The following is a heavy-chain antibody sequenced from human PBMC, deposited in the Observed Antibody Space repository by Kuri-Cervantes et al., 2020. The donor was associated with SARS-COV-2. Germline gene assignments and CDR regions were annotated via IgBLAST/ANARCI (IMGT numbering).Heavy chain of an antibody. Sequence: ASMKVSCKASGYTFSNYAMHWVRQAPGQRLEWMGRINAGNGNTKYSQKFQGRVTINRDTSASTAYMEVSSLRSEDTAVYYCARDSGSYLDWLDPWGQGTLVTVSS. CDR3: ARDSGSYLDWLDP. J-gene: IGHJ5*02. CDR2: INAGNGNT. V-gene: IGHV1-3*01. CDR1: GYTFSNYA. D-gene: IGHD1-26*01.